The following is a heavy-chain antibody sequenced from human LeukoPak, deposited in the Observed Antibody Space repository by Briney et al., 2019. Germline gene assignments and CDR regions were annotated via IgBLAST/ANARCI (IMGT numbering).Heavy chain of an antibody. D-gene: IGHD3-22*01. CDR1: DFTFSSSG. Sequence: GGSLRLSCAASDFTFSSSGMTWVRQAPGKRLEWVSTVSSSGENTYYADSVKGRFTISRDNSKNTLYLQMNSLRAEDTAVYYCAKGAYYDLWGQGTLVTVSS. J-gene: IGHJ4*02. CDR2: VSSSGENT. V-gene: IGHV3-23*01. CDR3: AKGAYYDL.